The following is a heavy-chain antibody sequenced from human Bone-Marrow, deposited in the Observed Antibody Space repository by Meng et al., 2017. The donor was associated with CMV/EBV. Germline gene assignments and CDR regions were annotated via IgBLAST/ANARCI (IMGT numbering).Heavy chain of an antibody. CDR1: GFTFSSYA. CDR3: AKNGYYDSSGQGYFDY. V-gene: IGHV3-23*03. D-gene: IGHD3-22*01. J-gene: IGHJ4*02. Sequence: LSLTCAASGFTFSSYAMSWVRQAPGKGLEWVSVIYSGGSSTYYADSVKGRFTISRDNSKNTLYLQMNSLRAEDTAVYYCAKNGYYDSSGQGYFDYWGQGTLVTVSS. CDR2: IYSGGSST.